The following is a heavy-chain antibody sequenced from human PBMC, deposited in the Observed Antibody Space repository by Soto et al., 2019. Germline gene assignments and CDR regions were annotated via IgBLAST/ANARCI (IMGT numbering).Heavy chain of an antibody. Sequence: QVQLVQSGAEVKKPGSSVKVSCKASGGTFSSYTISWVRQAPGQGLEWMGRIIPILGIANYAQKFQGRVTITADKSTSTAYMELSSLRSEDTAVYYCAAGAGYYYGMDVWGQGTTVTVSS. D-gene: IGHD6-13*01. CDR1: GGTFSSYT. J-gene: IGHJ6*02. CDR3: AAGAGYYYGMDV. CDR2: IIPILGIA. V-gene: IGHV1-69*02.